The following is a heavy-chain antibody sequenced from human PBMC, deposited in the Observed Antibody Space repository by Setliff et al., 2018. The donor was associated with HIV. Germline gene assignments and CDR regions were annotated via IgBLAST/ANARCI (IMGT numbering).Heavy chain of an antibody. CDR2: IYRSGSTY. Sequence: PSETLSLTCTVSGGSISSYSYFWGWVRQPPGKGLEWIGNIYRSGSTYYYNPSLKSRVTMPVDTSKNQFSMKLSSVTVADTAVYYCARPEQANDWGYYFDSWGQGTLVTVSS. J-gene: IGHJ4*02. V-gene: IGHV4-39*01. CDR1: GGSISSYSYF. D-gene: IGHD7-27*01. CDR3: ARPEQANDWGYYFDS.